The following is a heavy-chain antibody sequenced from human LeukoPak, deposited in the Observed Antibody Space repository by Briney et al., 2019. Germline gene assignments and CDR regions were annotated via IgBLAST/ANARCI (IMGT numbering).Heavy chain of an antibody. V-gene: IGHV3-30*04. CDR3: TGEVNAFDI. J-gene: IGHJ3*02. CDR2: ISYEGRDK. Sequence: PGGSLRLSCAASGFTFNNYAMHWVRQAPGKGLEWVAFISYEGRDKCYADSVKGRFTISRDNSESTLYLQMNSLRPEDTAVYFCTGEVNAFDIWGQGTMVTVSS. CDR1: GFTFNNYA.